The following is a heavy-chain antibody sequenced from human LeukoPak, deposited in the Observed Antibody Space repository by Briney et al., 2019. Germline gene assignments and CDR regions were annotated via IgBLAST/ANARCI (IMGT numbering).Heavy chain of an antibody. CDR1: GFTLSSYW. V-gene: IGHV3-33*08. D-gene: IGHD3-22*01. CDR3: ARDYYDSSGYDY. Sequence: PGGSLRLSCAASGFTLSSYWMHWVRQAPGKGLEWVAVIWYDGSNKYYADSVKGRFTISRDNSKNTLYLQMNSLRAEDTAVYYCARDYYDSSGYDYWGQGTLVTVSS. CDR2: IWYDGSNK. J-gene: IGHJ4*02.